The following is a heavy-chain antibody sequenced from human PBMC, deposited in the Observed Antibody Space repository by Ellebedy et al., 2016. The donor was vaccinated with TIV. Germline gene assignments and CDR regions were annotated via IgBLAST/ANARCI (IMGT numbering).Heavy chain of an antibody. CDR2: IYHTGDA. V-gene: IGHV4-39*01. CDR3: VSSVEMATRFDY. Sequence: SETLSLTCSVSGGSISGSGHYWGWVRQSPGKGLEWIGNIYHTGDAYYNLSLKSRVTISLDMSENQFSLRLRSVTAADTAMYYCVSSVEMATRFDYWGRGTQVTVSS. D-gene: IGHD5-24*01. CDR1: GGSISGSGHY. J-gene: IGHJ4*02.